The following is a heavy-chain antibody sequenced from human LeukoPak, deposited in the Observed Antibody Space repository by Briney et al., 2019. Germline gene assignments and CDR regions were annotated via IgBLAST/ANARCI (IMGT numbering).Heavy chain of an antibody. CDR2: IKKDGSEK. J-gene: IGHJ4*02. V-gene: IGHV3-7*01. D-gene: IGHD1-26*01. CDR1: GFTFSSYW. CDR3: ARDIVGATIVDY. Sequence: GGSLRLSCAASGFTFSSYWMSWVRQAPGKGLEWVASIKKDGSEKYYVDSVKGRFTISRDNAKNSLYLQMNSLRAEDTAVYYCARDIVGATIVDYWGQGTLVTVSS.